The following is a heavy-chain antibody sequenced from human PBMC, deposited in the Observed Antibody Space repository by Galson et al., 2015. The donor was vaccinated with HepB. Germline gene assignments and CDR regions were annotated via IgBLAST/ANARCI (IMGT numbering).Heavy chain of an antibody. CDR3: AREEITDFYFDS. D-gene: IGHD1-20*01. CDR1: GGTFSTNA. Sequence: SVKVSCKGYGGTFSTNATTWVRQAPGQGLEWMGGIIPIFGTAKYAQKFQGRVTITADESTSTAYMELSSLRSEDTAVYFCAREEITDFYFDSWGQGTLVSVSS. J-gene: IGHJ4*02. V-gene: IGHV1-69*13. CDR2: IIPIFGTA.